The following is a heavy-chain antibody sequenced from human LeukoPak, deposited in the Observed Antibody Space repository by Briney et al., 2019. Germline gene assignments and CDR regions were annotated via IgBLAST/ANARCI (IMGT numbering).Heavy chain of an antibody. CDR2: INPSGGST. CDR3: ARDLKGRPHEGYAFDI. J-gene: IGHJ3*02. Sequence: RASVKVSGKASGYTFTSYYMHWVRQAPGQGLEWMGIINPSGGSTSYAQKFQGRVTMTRDTSTSTVYMELSSLRSEDTAVYYCARDLKGRPHEGYAFDIWGQGTMVTVSS. D-gene: IGHD3-10*01. V-gene: IGHV1-46*01. CDR1: GYTFTSYY.